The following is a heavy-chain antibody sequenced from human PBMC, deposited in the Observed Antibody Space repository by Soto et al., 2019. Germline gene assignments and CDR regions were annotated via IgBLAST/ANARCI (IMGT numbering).Heavy chain of an antibody. D-gene: IGHD3-10*01. Sequence: GESLKISCKGSGYTFTSYWITWVRQMPGKGLEWMGRIDPRGSYTNYSPSFEGHITISVDKSINTAHLQWSSLKASDTAMYYCARHFGAGHPQYYGMDVWGQGTTVTVSS. CDR2: IDPRGSYT. CDR1: GYTFTSYW. V-gene: IGHV5-10-1*01. CDR3: ARHFGAGHPQYYGMDV. J-gene: IGHJ6*02.